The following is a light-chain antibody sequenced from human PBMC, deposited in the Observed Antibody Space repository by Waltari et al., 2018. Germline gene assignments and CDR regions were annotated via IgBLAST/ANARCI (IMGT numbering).Light chain of an antibody. V-gene: IGKV4-1*01. CDR2: WAS. J-gene: IGKJ5*01. Sequence: DIVMTQSPDSLAVSLGERATIACKSSQSVLSSYNNKNYIAWYQQKAGQPPNLVINWASTREGGVPYRFSGSGSGTEFTLTMSSLQAEDVAVYYCHQYHVPPLTFCQGTRLEIK. CDR3: HQYHVPPLT. CDR1: QSVLSSYNNKNY.